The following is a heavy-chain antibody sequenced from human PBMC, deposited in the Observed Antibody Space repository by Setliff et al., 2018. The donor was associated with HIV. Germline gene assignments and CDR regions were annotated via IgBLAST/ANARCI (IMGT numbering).Heavy chain of an antibody. CDR1: GGSSSDYY. V-gene: IGHV4-34*01. J-gene: IGHJ4*02. CDR2: INDRGNT. Sequence: SETLSLTCTVSGGSSSDYYWTWIRQPPNEGLEWIGEINDRGNTNYMPSLRSRVTISVDTSKNQFSLKLTSVTAADSAIYYCARGRHIEATIPLDHWGQGTLVTVSA. CDR3: ARGRHIEATIPLDH. D-gene: IGHD5-12*01.